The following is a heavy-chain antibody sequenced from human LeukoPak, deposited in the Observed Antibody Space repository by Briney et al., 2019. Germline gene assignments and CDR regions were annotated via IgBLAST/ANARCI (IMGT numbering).Heavy chain of an antibody. CDR2: IWYDGSDK. CDR3: ARPVVLGAYLRGAYYFDS. J-gene: IGHJ4*02. D-gene: IGHD3-16*01. Sequence: GGSLRLSCAASGFTFSSYGMHWVRQAPGKGLEWVAVIWYDGSDKYHADSVKGRFTISRDNSKNTLYLQMNSLRVEDTAVYYCARPVVLGAYLRGAYYFDSWGREPWSPSPQ. V-gene: IGHV3-33*08. CDR1: GFTFSSYG.